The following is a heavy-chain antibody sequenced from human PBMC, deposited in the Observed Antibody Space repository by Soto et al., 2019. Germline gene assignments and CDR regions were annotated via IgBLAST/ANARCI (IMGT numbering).Heavy chain of an antibody. CDR1: SGSFRTYY. J-gene: IGHJ4*02. CDR2: IYYSGSN. D-gene: IGHD3-10*01. V-gene: IGHV4-59*01. CDR3: ARGSYFYYFDS. Sequence: QVQLQESGPGLVKPSETLSLTCTVSSGSFRTYYWSWIRQPPGKGLEWIGYIYYSGSNDYNPSLNSRVTISLDTSNNPFSLNLTSVTAADTAVYYCARGSYFYYFDSWGQGSLVAVSS.